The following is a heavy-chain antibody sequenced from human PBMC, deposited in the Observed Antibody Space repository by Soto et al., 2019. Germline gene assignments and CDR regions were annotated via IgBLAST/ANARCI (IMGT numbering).Heavy chain of an antibody. V-gene: IGHV3-15*01. CDR1: GFTFSNAW. J-gene: IGHJ4*02. CDR3: TTLLWFGELFKADY. CDR2: IKSKTDGGTT. D-gene: IGHD3-10*01. Sequence: EVQLVESGGGLVKPGGSLRLSCAASGFTFSNAWMSWVRQAPGKGLEWVGRIKSKTDGGTTDYAAPVKGRFTISRDDSKNTLYLQMNSLKTEDTAVYYCTTLLWFGELFKADYWGQGTLVTVSS.